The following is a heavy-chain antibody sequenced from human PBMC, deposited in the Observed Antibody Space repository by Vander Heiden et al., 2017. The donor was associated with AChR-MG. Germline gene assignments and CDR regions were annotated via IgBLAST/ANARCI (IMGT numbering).Heavy chain of an antibody. Sequence: EVQLVESGGGLVEPGGSLRLSCATSGVSFSDGSMNWVRQAPGKGLEWVGRIKTKTDDETKHYAAPVKGRFTISRDDPKNTVFLQMNSIKIEDTGVYYCITGGYASGFDIWSHGTTVTVSS. V-gene: IGHV3-15*01. J-gene: IGHJ3*02. D-gene: IGHD2-2*01. CDR2: IKTKTDDETK. CDR1: GVSFSDGS. CDR3: ITGGYASGFDI.